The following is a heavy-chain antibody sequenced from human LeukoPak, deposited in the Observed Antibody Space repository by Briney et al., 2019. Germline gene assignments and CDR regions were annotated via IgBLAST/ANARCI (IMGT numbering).Heavy chain of an antibody. CDR3: ARHVPYGPLEI. J-gene: IGHJ3*02. CDR2: IHYSVFT. Sequence: SETLSLTCTVSGGSISSSSHFWDWIRQTPGKGLEWIGNIHYSVFTDYNPARKSRATMSVDTSNNQFSRQVNSVNAADPDGYSCARHVPYGPLEIWGQGTMVTVS. D-gene: IGHD3-10*01. CDR1: GGSISSSSHF. V-gene: IGHV4-39*01.